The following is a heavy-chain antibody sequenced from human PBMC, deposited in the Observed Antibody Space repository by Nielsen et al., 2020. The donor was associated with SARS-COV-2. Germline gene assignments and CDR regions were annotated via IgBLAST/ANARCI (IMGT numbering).Heavy chain of an antibody. J-gene: IGHJ4*02. Sequence: WIRQPPGKALEWLGNIFSNDKKSYSTSLKTRLTISKDTSKNQVVLTMTNMDPVDTATYYCARAAQLVLDYWGQGTLVTVSS. CDR3: ARAAQLVLDY. V-gene: IGHV2-26*01. CDR2: IFSNDKK. D-gene: IGHD6-6*01.